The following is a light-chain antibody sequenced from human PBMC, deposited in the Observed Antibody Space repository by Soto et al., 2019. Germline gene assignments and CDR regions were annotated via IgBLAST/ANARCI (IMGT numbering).Light chain of an antibody. Sequence: QLVLTQPASVSGSPGQSITISCTGTSSDVGGYNYVSWYQQHPGKAPKFMIYDVSNRPSGVSTRFSGSKSGNTASLTISGLQAEDEADYYCYSYTSSSTYVFGTGTKLTVL. V-gene: IGLV2-14*01. CDR2: DVS. CDR1: SSDVGGYNY. CDR3: YSYTSSSTYV. J-gene: IGLJ1*01.